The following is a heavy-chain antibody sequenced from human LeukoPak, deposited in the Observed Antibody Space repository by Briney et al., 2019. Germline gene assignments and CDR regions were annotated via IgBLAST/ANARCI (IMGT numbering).Heavy chain of an antibody. V-gene: IGHV4-30-4*01. CDR3: ARSHDSSGYYYNY. J-gene: IGHJ4*02. CDR1: GGSISSGDYY. D-gene: IGHD3-22*01. Sequence: PSQTLSLTCTVSGGSISSGDYYWTWIRQPPGKGLEWIGYIYYSGSTLYNPSLKTRVTISLDTPKNQFSLKLSSVTAADTAVYYRARSHDSSGYYYNYWGQGTLVTVSS. CDR2: IYYSGST.